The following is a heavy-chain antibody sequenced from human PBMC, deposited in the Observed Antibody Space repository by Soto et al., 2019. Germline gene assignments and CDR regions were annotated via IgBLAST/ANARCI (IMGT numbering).Heavy chain of an antibody. D-gene: IGHD2-15*01. J-gene: IGHJ4*02. CDR2: ITSSSSYT. Sequence: QGQLVESGGGLVKPGGSLRLSCAASGFTFSDYYMSWIRQAPGKGLEWLSYITSSSSYTNYADSVKGRFTISRDNAKNSLYLQLNSLRGEDTAVYYCARGPHCSGNSCVSDYWGQGTLVTVSS. V-gene: IGHV3-11*05. CDR3: ARGPHCSGNSCVSDY. CDR1: GFTFSDYY.